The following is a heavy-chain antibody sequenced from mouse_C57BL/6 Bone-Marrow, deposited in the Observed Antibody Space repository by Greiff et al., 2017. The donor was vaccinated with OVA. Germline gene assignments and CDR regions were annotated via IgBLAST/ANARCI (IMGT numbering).Heavy chain of an antibody. CDR3: TRCYFDY. J-gene: IGHJ2*01. Sequence: VQLQESGAELVRPGASVTLSCKASGYTFTDYEMHWVKQTPVHGLEWIGAIDPETGGTAYNQKFKGKAILTADKSSSTAYMELRSLTSEDSAVYYCTRCYFDYWGQGTTLTVSS. V-gene: IGHV1-15*01. CDR2: IDPETGGT. CDR1: GYTFTDYE.